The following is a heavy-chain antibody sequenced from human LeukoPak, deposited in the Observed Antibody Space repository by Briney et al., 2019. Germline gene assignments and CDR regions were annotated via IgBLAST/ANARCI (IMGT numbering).Heavy chain of an antibody. Sequence: GGSLRLSFAASGFTFSSYAMSWVRQAPGKGLEWVSGISGSGGSTYYADSVKGRFTISRDNSKNTLYLQMNSLRAEDTAVYYCAKLRWELPPADYWGQGTLVTVSS. V-gene: IGHV3-23*01. J-gene: IGHJ4*02. CDR1: GFTFSSYA. D-gene: IGHD4-23*01. CDR3: AKLRWELPPADY. CDR2: ISGSGGST.